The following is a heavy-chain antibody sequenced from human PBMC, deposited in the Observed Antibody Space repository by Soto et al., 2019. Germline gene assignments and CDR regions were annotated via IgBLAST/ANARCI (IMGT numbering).Heavy chain of an antibody. CDR2: ISGSGGST. J-gene: IGHJ4*02. CDR3: AKAYYYDSSGYSGFDY. CDR1: GFTFSSYA. Sequence: PGGSLRLSCAASGFTFSSYAMSWVRQAPGKGLEWVSAISGSGGSTYYADSVKGRFTISRDNSKNTLYLQMNSLRAEDTAVYYCAKAYYYDSSGYSGFDYWGQGTLVTVSS. V-gene: IGHV3-23*01. D-gene: IGHD3-22*01.